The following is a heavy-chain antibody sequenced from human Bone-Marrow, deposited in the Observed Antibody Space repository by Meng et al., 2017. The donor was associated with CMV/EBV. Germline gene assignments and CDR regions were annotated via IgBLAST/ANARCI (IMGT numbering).Heavy chain of an antibody. Sequence: GGSLRLSCAASGFTFSGYGMHWVRQAPGKGLEWVAFIQYDEGDKFYADSVKGRFTVSRDNSKNTLYLQMNSLKPEDTAVYYCAKEIRDYPFDYWGQGTLVTVSS. V-gene: IGHV3-30*02. CDR1: GFTFSGYG. CDR2: IQYDEGDK. D-gene: IGHD3-16*01. CDR3: AKEIRDYPFDY. J-gene: IGHJ4*02.